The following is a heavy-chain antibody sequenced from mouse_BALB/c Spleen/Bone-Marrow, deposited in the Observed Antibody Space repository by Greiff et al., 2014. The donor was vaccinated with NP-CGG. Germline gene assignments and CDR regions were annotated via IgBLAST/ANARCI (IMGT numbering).Heavy chain of an antibody. CDR1: GYNFISYW. D-gene: IGHD2-4*01. V-gene: IGHV1-7*01. CDR3: ARNYDYDGGYYAMDY. CDR2: INPSTGYT. Sequence: QVQLKHSGAELAKPGASVKMSCKASGYNFISYWMHWVKQRPGQGLEWIGYINPSTGYTEYNQKFKDKATLTADKSSSKAYMQLSSLTSEDSAVHYCARNYDYDGGYYAMDYWGQGTSVTVSS. J-gene: IGHJ4*01.